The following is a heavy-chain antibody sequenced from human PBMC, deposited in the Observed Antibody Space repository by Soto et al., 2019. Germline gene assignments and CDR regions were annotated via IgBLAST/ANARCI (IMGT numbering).Heavy chain of an antibody. V-gene: IGHV3-7*03. CDR1: GFTFSSFW. D-gene: IGHD3-10*01. J-gene: IGHJ4*02. CDR3: TSDRYPRFYHGSGSYPYY. Sequence: GGSLRLSCAASGFTFSSFWRSWVRQAPGKGPEWVANIKTDGSETHYVDSVKGRFTISRDNPKTSLFLQMNSLRVEDTAVYFCTSDRYPRFYHGSGSYPYYWGQGTPVTVSS. CDR2: IKTDGSET.